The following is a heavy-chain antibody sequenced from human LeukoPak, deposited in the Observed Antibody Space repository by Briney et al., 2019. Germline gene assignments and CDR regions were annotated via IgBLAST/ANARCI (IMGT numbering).Heavy chain of an antibody. CDR2: IYHSGST. D-gene: IGHD3-9*01. V-gene: IGHV4-38-2*02. Sequence: SETLSLTCTVSGNSISSGYYWGWIRQPPGKGLEWIGSIYHSGSTYYNPSLKSRVTISVDTSKNQFSLKLSSVTAADTAVYYCARGILRYFDWPNWFDPWGQGTLVTVSS. CDR1: GNSISSGYY. J-gene: IGHJ5*02. CDR3: ARGILRYFDWPNWFDP.